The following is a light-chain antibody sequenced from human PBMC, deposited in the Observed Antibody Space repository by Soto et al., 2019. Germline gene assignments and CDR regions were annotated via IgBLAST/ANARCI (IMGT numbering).Light chain of an antibody. CDR3: KKSYSTLFT. CDR2: AAS. Sequence: DIQMTQSPSSLSASVGDRVTITCRASQTIIRYLNWYQQKPGRAPNLLIYAASSLQSGVPSRFSGSGSGTEFTLTISSLQPEDFATYYCKKSYSTLFTFGPGTKVEIK. V-gene: IGKV1-39*01. J-gene: IGKJ3*01. CDR1: QTIIRY.